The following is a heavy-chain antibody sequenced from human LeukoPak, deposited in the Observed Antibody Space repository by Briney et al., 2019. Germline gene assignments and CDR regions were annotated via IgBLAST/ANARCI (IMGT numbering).Heavy chain of an antibody. CDR1: GGTFSSYA. CDR2: ISAYNGNT. V-gene: IGHV1-18*01. Sequence: ASVKVSCKASGGTFSSYAISWVRQAPGQGLEWMGWISAYNGNTNYAQKLQGRVTMTTDTSTSTAYMELRSLRSDDTAVYYCASSTTEETLFDYWGQGTLVTVFS. CDR3: ASSTTEETLFDY. D-gene: IGHD2/OR15-2a*01. J-gene: IGHJ4*02.